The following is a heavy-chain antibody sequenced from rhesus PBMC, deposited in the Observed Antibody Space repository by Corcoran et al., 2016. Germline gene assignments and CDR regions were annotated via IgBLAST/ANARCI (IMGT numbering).Heavy chain of an antibody. V-gene: IGHV4-147*01. CDR3: ARVGDYSGSYYSFDY. Sequence: QVQLQESGPGLVKPSETLSLTCAVSGGSISSNYWSWLRQSPGKGLEGIGYIYGGSGSTSYNPSLKSRVTISTDTSKNQFSLKLSSVTAADTAVYYCARVGDYSGSYYSFDYWGQGVLVTVSA. CDR1: GGSISSNY. CDR2: IYGGSGST. D-gene: IGHD3-16*01. J-gene: IGHJ4*01.